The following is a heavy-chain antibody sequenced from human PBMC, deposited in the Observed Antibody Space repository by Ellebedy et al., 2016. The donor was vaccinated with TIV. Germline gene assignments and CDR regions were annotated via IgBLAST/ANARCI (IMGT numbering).Heavy chain of an antibody. CDR2: IKQDGSEK. Sequence: LSLTCXASGFTFSFYWMGWVRQAPGKGLEWVANIKQDGSEKHYADSVKGRFTISRDNAKNSLYLQMNSLGAEDTAVYFCARGRYYCSSTSCYAPSWFDPWGQGTLVTVSS. D-gene: IGHD2-2*01. V-gene: IGHV3-7*01. J-gene: IGHJ5*02. CDR3: ARGRYYCSSTSCYAPSWFDP. CDR1: GFTFSFYW.